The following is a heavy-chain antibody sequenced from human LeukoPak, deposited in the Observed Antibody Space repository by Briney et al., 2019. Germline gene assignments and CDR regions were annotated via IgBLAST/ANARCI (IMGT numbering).Heavy chain of an antibody. CDR1: GFTFSSYG. Sequence: GGSLRLSCAASGFTFSSYGMHWGRQAPGKGLEWVAVIWYDGNKKYYADSVKGRFTISRDNFKNTLDLQVNCLRAQGTGLYFCARDRGILVTGYLASWGQGSLVTVSP. D-gene: IGHD3-9*01. CDR2: IWYDGNKK. CDR3: ARDRGILVTGYLAS. V-gene: IGHV3-33*01. J-gene: IGHJ5*02.